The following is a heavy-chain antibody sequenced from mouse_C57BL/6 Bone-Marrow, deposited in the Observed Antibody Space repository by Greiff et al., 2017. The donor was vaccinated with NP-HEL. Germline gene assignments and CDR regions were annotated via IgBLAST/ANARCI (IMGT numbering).Heavy chain of an antibody. CDR2: IYPGDGDT. Sequence: QVQLQQSGPELVKPGASVKISCKASGYAFSSSWMNWVKQRPGKGLEWIGRIYPGDGDTNYNGKFKGKATLTADKSSSTAYMQLSSLTSEDSAVYFGTRSGRKLVLCYFDYWGQGTTLTVSS. D-gene: IGHD3-2*01. J-gene: IGHJ2*01. CDR1: GYAFSSSW. V-gene: IGHV1-82*01. CDR3: TRSGRKLVLCYFDY.